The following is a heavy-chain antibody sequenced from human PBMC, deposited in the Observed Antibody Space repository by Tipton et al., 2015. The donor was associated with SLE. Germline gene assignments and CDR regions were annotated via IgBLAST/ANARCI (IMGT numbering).Heavy chain of an antibody. CDR1: GYTFTGYY. Sequence: QLVQSGAEVKKPGASVKVSCKASGYTFTGYYIHWVRQAPGQGLEWMGWINPNSGGTNYAQKFQGRVTMTRDTSISTAYMELSRLRSDDTAVYYCARDKPRSSSGYYDYWGQGTLVTVSS. CDR2: INPNSGGT. V-gene: IGHV1-2*02. D-gene: IGHD3-22*01. CDR3: ARDKPRSSSGYYDY. J-gene: IGHJ4*02.